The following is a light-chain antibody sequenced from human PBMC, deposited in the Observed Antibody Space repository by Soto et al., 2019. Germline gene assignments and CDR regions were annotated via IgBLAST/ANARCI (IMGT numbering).Light chain of an antibody. CDR1: TSNIGNNY. Sequence: QSVLTQPPTVSAAPGQKVTISCSGSTSNIGNNYVFWYQQLPGTAPKLLIYENNKRPSGIPDRFSGSKSGTSATLDITGLQTGDEADYYCGTWDGSLNAGVFGGGTQLTVL. J-gene: IGLJ3*02. CDR3: GTWDGSLNAGV. V-gene: IGLV1-51*02. CDR2: ENN.